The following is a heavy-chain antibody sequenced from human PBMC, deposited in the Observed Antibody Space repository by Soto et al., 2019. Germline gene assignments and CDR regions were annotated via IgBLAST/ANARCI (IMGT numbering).Heavy chain of an antibody. CDR2: FDPEDGET. V-gene: IGHV1-24*01. CDR3: AKDLKEEGIFGVVIPYYYYGMDV. Sequence: ASVKVSCKVSGYTLTELSMHWVRQAPGKGLEWMGGFDPEDGETIYAQKFQGRVTMTEDTSTDTAYMELSSLRSEDTAVYYCAKDLKEEGIFGVVIPYYYYGMDVWGQGTTVTVSS. D-gene: IGHD3-3*01. CDR1: GYTLTELS. J-gene: IGHJ6*02.